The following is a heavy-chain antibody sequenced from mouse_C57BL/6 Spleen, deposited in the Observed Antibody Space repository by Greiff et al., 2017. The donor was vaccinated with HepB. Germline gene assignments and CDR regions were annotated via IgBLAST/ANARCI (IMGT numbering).Heavy chain of an antibody. J-gene: IGHJ2*01. CDR3: ARSEAVITTVVD. V-gene: IGHV1-82*01. Sequence: QVQLQQSGPELVKPGASVKISCKASGYAFSSSWMNWVKQRPGKGLEWIGRIYPGDGDTNYNGKFKGKATLTADKSSSTAYMQLSSLTSEDAAVYFCARSEAVITTVVDWGQGTTLTVSS. CDR2: IYPGDGDT. D-gene: IGHD1-1*01. CDR1: GYAFSSSW.